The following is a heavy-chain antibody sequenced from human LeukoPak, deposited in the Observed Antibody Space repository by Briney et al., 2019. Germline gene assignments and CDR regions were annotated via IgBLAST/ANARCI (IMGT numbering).Heavy chain of an antibody. CDR1: GFTFTSHS. J-gene: IGHJ4*02. CDR2: ISSSSSYI. CDR3: ARMNYYDSSGYCDY. V-gene: IGHV3-21*01. D-gene: IGHD3-22*01. Sequence: GGSLRLSCAASGFTFTSHSLNWVRQAPGKGLEWVSSISSSSSYIYYADSVKGRFSISRDNARNSLYLQMNSLTAEDTAVYYCARMNYYDSSGYCDYWGQGTLVTVSS.